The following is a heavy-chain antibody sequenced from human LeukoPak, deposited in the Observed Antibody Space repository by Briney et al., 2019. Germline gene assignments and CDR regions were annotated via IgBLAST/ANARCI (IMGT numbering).Heavy chain of an antibody. CDR1: GFTFSSYA. D-gene: IGHD1-26*01. CDR2: ISYDGSNK. J-gene: IGHJ4*02. CDR3: ARAPTSYYYFDY. V-gene: IGHV3-30-3*01. Sequence: GGSLRLSCAASGFTFSSYAMHWVRQAPGKGLEWVAVISYDGSNKYYADSVKGRFTISRDNSKNTLYLQMNSLRAEDTAVYYCARAPTSYYYFDYWGQGTLVTVSS.